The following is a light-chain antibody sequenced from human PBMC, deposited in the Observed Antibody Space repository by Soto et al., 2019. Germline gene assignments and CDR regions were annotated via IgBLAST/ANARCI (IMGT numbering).Light chain of an antibody. J-gene: IGLJ1*01. V-gene: IGLV2-8*01. CDR1: SSDVGAYNY. CDR2: DVS. Sequence: QSALTQPPSASGSPGQSVTISCTGTSSDVGAYNYVSWYQQHPGKAPRLMIYDVSKWPSGVPDRFSGSKSGNTASLTVSGLQAEDEADYFCSSYAGRHSYVFGAGTKVTVL. CDR3: SSYAGRHSYV.